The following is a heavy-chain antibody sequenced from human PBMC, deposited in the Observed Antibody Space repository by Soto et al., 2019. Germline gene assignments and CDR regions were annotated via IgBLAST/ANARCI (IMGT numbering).Heavy chain of an antibody. Sequence: SETLSLTCTVSGGSISSGGYYWSWIRQHPGKGLEWIGYIYYSGSTYYNPSLKSRVTISVDTSKNQFSLKLSSVTAADTAVYYCARGMITFGGVIAFDAFDIWGQGTMVTV. CDR1: GGSISSGGYY. J-gene: IGHJ3*02. CDR2: IYYSGST. CDR3: ARGMITFGGVIAFDAFDI. D-gene: IGHD3-16*01. V-gene: IGHV4-31*03.